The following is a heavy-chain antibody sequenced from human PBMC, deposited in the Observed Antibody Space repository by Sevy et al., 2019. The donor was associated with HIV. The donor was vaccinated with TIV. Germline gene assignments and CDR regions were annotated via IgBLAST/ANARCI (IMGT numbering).Heavy chain of an antibody. V-gene: IGHV3-21*01. Sequence: GGSLRLSCAASGFTFSSYSMNWVRQAPGKGLEWVSSISSSSSYIYYADSVKGRFTISRDNAKNSLYLQMNSLRAEDTAVYYCARDRSGSYSTPSDYWGQGTLVTVSS. CDR3: ARDRSGSYSTPSDY. D-gene: IGHD1-26*01. J-gene: IGHJ4*02. CDR2: ISSSSSYI. CDR1: GFTFSSYS.